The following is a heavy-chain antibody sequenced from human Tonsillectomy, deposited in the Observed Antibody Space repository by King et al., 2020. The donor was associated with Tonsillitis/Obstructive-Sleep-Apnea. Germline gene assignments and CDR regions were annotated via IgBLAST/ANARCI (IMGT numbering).Heavy chain of an antibody. CDR3: TRERIVVVPAAINYYYYYGMDV. CDR1: GFTFGDYA. Sequence: VQLVESGGGLVQPGRSLRLSCTASGFTFGDYAMSWVRQAPGKGLEWVGFIRSKAYGGTTEYAASVTGRFTISRDDSKSIAYLQMNSLTTEDTAVYYCTRERIVVVPAAINYYYYYGMDVWGQGTTVTVSS. D-gene: IGHD2-2*01. V-gene: IGHV3-49*04. J-gene: IGHJ6*02. CDR2: IRSKAYGGTT.